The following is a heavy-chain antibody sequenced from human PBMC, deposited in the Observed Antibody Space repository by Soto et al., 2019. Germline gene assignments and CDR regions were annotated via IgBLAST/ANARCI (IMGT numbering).Heavy chain of an antibody. D-gene: IGHD3-22*01. CDR3: ARDRGLYDSSGYGDY. CDR1: GFTFSSYA. Sequence: QSGGSLRLSCAASGFTFSSYAMHWVRQAPGKGLEWVAVISYDGSNKYYADSVKGRFIISRDNSKNTLYLQMNSLRAEDTAVYYCARDRGLYDSSGYGDYWGQGTLVTVSS. J-gene: IGHJ4*02. V-gene: IGHV3-30-3*01. CDR2: ISYDGSNK.